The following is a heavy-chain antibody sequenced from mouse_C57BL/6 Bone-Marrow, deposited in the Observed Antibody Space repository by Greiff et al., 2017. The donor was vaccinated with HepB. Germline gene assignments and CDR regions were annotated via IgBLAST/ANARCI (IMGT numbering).Heavy chain of an antibody. Sequence: EVKLVEPGGGLVQPGGSLSLSCAASGFTFTDYYMSWVRQPPGKALEWLGFIRNKANGYTTEYSASVKGRFTISRDNSQSILYLQMNALRAEDSATYYCARITTVVGVDYWGQGTTLTVSS. D-gene: IGHD1-1*01. CDR3: ARITTVVGVDY. V-gene: IGHV7-3*01. CDR1: GFTFTDYY. J-gene: IGHJ2*01. CDR2: IRNKANGYTT.